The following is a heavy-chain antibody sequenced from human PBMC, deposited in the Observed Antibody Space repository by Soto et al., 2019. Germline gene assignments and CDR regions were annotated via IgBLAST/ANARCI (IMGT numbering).Heavy chain of an antibody. J-gene: IGHJ5*02. V-gene: IGHV4-34*01. Sequence: QVQLQQWGAGLLKPSETLSLTCGVFNGSLSGYYWIWIRQTPGKGLEWIGQISHSGSTNYNASLKSRLTISIDTSKNQFSLKLSSVTAADTAVYYCARGGTGRFLPRQLFPYESWGQGTRVTVSS. CDR3: ARGGTGRFLPRQLFPYES. CDR1: NGSLSGYY. CDR2: ISHSGST. D-gene: IGHD6-13*01.